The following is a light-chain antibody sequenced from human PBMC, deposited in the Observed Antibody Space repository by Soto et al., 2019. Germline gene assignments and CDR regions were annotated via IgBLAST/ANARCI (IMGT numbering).Light chain of an antibody. CDR2: WAS. J-gene: IGKJ4*01. CDR1: QSVLYSSNNKNH. Sequence: DIVMTQSPDSLAVSLGERATIDCKSSQSVLYSSNNKNHLAWYQQKPGQPPKLLIYWASTRESGDPDRFSGSGSVTDFALTISSLQAEDVAVYYCQQYYSAPLTFGGWTKVEIK. CDR3: QQYYSAPLT. V-gene: IGKV4-1*01.